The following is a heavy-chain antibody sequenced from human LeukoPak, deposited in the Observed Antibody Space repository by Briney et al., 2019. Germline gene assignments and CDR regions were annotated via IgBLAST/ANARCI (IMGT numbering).Heavy chain of an antibody. CDR3: ASARLGDPYYFDY. D-gene: IGHD3-16*01. CDR1: GGSFSGYY. V-gene: IGHV4-34*01. J-gene: IGHJ4*02. Sequence: SETLSLTCAVYGGSFSGYYWSWIRQPPGKGLEWIGEINHSGNTNYNPSLKSRVTISVDTSKNQFSLKLSSVTAADTAVYYCASARLGDPYYFDYWGQGTLVTVSS. CDR2: INHSGNT.